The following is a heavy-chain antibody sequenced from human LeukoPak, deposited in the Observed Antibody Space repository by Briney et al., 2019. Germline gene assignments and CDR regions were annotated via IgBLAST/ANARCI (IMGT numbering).Heavy chain of an antibody. CDR2: ISYDGRHK. CDR1: GLTLSCHG. D-gene: IGHD5-24*01. CDR3: AKDRASARLQLLKASDY. V-gene: IGHV3-30*18. Sequence: PGGSLRDSCAASGLTLSCHGMHCPRPAPGKGLVWVALISYDGRHKYYADSVKGRFTISRDNSKNTLYLQMSGLGPGDPAVYFCAKDRASARLQLLKASDYWGQGTLVTVSS. J-gene: IGHJ4*02.